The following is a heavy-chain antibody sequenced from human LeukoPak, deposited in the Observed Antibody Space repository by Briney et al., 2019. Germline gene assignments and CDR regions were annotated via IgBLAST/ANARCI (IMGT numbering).Heavy chain of an antibody. CDR2: ISSSSTNT. Sequence: GGSLRLSCAASVFTFTKYYMYWIRQAPGKGLEWISYISSSSTNTDYADSVRGRFTISRDNAKNSLYLQMNSLRAEDTAVYYCAKSTSSWERVDYWGQGTLVTVSS. V-gene: IGHV3-11*03. CDR3: AKSTSSWERVDY. D-gene: IGHD6-13*01. CDR1: VFTFTKYY. J-gene: IGHJ4*02.